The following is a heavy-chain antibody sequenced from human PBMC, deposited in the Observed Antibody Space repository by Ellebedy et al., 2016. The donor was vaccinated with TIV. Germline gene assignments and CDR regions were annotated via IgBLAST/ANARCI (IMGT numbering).Heavy chain of an antibody. Sequence: GESLKISCAASGLTFNSYVMHWVRQAPGKGLEWVALISYDGSNQYWADSVKGRFTISRDNSKNTLYLQMNSLRAEDTAVYYCATDGSYGDYLSPAHAFEIWGQGTMVAVSS. D-gene: IGHD4-17*01. CDR1: GLTFNSYV. CDR3: ATDGSYGDYLSPAHAFEI. V-gene: IGHV3-30*04. J-gene: IGHJ3*02. CDR2: ISYDGSNQ.